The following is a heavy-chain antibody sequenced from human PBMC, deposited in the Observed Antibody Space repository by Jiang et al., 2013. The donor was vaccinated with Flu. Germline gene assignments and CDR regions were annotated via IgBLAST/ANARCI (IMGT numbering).Heavy chain of an antibody. D-gene: IGHD3-10*01. CDR3: ARDLGVVRGVITFDY. V-gene: IGHV3-48*02. CDR2: ISSSSSTI. Sequence: QLVESGGGLVQAGGSLRLSCAASGFTFSTYGMTWVRQAPGKGLEWVSYISSSSSTIYYADSVKGRFTISRDNAKNSLYMQMNSLRDDDTAVYYCARDLGVVRGVITFDYWGQGTLVTVSS. J-gene: IGHJ4*02. CDR1: GFTFSTYG.